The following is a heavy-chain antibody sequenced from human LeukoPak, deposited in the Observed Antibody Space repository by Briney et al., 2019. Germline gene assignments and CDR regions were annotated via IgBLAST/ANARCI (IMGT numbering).Heavy chain of an antibody. D-gene: IGHD6-6*01. Sequence: GGSLRLSCAASGFIVSSNYMSWVRQAPGKGLEWVSVICSDGSTYYADSVKGRFTISRDNSKNTLYLQMNSLRVEDTAVYFCARVTEYSSFQNWFDPWGQGTLVTVSS. CDR2: ICSDGST. CDR3: ARVTEYSSFQNWFDP. J-gene: IGHJ5*02. CDR1: GFIVSSNY. V-gene: IGHV3-53*01.